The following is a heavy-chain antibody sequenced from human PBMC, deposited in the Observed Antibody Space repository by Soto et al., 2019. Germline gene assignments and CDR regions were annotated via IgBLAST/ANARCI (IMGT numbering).Heavy chain of an antibody. Sequence: QLQLQESAPGLVKPSETLSLNCTVSGGSISSSSYYWGSIRQPPGQRLEWIGSIYYSGSTYYNPSLKSRVTISLNTSKNQFSLKLRSVTAAETAVYYGAVYYGSGTYYFDYWAREPWSPSPQ. CDR2: IYYSGST. V-gene: IGHV4-39*01. D-gene: IGHD3-10*01. J-gene: IGHJ4*02. CDR1: GGSISSSSYY. CDR3: AVYYGSGTYYFDY.